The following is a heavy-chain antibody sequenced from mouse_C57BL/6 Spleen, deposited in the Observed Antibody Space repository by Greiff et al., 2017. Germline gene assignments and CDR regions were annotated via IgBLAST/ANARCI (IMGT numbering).Heavy chain of an antibody. CDR2: FHPYNDDT. Sequence: VKLLESGAELVKPGASVKMSCKASGYTFTTYPIEWMKQNHGKSLEWIGNFHPYNDDTKYNEKFKGKATLTVEKSSSTVYLELSRLTSDDSAVYYCARTDYYGSSWGYFDVWGTGTTVTVSS. CDR1: GYTFTTYP. CDR3: ARTDYYGSSWGYFDV. V-gene: IGHV1-47*01. J-gene: IGHJ1*03. D-gene: IGHD1-1*01.